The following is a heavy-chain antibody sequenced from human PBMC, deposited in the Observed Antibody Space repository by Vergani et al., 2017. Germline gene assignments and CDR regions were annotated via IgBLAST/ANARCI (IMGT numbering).Heavy chain of an antibody. CDR2: IYVSGIT. J-gene: IGHJ3*01. CDR1: GASINNEFYY. D-gene: IGHD4-23*01. Sequence: QVQLQESGPGLVKPSQTLSLTCTVSGASINNEFYYWHWIRQPAGQGLEWIGRIYVSGITDYNSSLQSRVSMSVDTSKNQFSLTLTSVTAADTAVYYCARDNKQLRPRAFDLWVQGTMVTVSS. CDR3: ARDNKQLRPRAFDL. V-gene: IGHV4-61*02.